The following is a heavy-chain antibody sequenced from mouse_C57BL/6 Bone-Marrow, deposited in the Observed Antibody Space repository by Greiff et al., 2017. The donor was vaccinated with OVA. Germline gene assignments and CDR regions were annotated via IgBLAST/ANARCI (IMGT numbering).Heavy chain of an antibody. CDR1: GFTFSDYG. D-gene: IGHD1-1*01. Sequence: EVQRVESGGGLVKPGGSLKLSCAASGFTFSDYGMHWVRQAPEKGLEWVAYISSGSSTLYYADTVKGRFTISRDNAKNTLFLQMTSLRSEDTAMYYCARDYGSSDHAWFAYWGQGTLVTVSA. CDR3: ARDYGSSDHAWFAY. J-gene: IGHJ3*01. CDR2: ISSGSSTL. V-gene: IGHV5-17*01.